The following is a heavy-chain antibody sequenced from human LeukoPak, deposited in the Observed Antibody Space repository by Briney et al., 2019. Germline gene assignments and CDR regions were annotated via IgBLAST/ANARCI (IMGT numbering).Heavy chain of an antibody. CDR3: ARDPWGVHAY. CDR1: GFTLSSNH. CDR2: IYSGGRT. Sequence: GGSLRLSCAASGFTLSSNHMSWVRQAPGKGLEWVSAIYSGGRTYYADSVKGRFTISRDNSKNTLYLQMNSLRAEDTAVYYCARDPWGVHAYWGQGTLVTVSS. D-gene: IGHD3-16*01. J-gene: IGHJ4*02. V-gene: IGHV3-66*01.